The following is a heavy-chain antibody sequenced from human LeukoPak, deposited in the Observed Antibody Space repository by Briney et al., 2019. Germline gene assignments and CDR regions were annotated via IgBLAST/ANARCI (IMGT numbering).Heavy chain of an antibody. D-gene: IGHD6-19*01. V-gene: IGHV1-24*01. CDR2: FDPEDGET. CDR3: ATGRIAVADHYFDY. CDR1: AYTLTELS. J-gene: IGHJ4*02. Sequence: GASVKVSCKVSAYTLTELSMHWVRQAPGKGLEWMGGFDPEDGETIYAQKFQGRVTMTEDTSTDTAYMELSSLRSEDTAVYYCATGRIAVADHYFDYWGQGTLVTVSS.